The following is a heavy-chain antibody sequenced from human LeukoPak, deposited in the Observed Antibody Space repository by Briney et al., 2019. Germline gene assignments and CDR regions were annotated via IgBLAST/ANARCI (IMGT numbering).Heavy chain of an antibody. CDR2: IKQDGSAK. CDR3: ARDRKQLVGYYFDY. CDR1: GFTFSSYW. Sequence: PGGSLRLSCAAAGFTFSSYWMSLVRQAPGKGLEWVANIKQDGSAKYYVDSVKGRFTISRDNAKNSLYLQMNSLRAEDTAVYYCARDRKQLVGYYFDYWGQGTLVTVSS. J-gene: IGHJ4*02. V-gene: IGHV3-7*05. D-gene: IGHD6-6*01.